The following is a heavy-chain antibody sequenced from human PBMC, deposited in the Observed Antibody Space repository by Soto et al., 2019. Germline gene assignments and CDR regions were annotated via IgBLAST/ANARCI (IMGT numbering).Heavy chain of an antibody. CDR2: IIPIFGTA. J-gene: IGHJ6*02. D-gene: IGHD3-10*01. CDR3: AREPASGSYYMVNYYYGMDV. Sequence: QVQLVQSGAEVKKPGSSVKVSCKASGGTFSSYAISWVRQAPGQGLEWMGGIIPIFGTANYAQKFQGRVTITADESTSTAYMELSSLRSEDTAVYYCAREPASGSYYMVNYYYGMDVWGQGTTVTVSS. CDR1: GGTFSSYA. V-gene: IGHV1-69*01.